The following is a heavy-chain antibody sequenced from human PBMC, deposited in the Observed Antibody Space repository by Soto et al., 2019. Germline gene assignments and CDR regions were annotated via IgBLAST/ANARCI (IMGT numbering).Heavy chain of an antibody. V-gene: IGHV1-18*01. Sequence: SVKVSCKASGYTFTSYGISWVRQAPGQGLEWMGWISAYNGNTNYAQKLQGRVTMTTDTSTSTAYMELRSLRSDDTAVYYCARDTAYGDSYYYYGMDVWGQGTTVTVSS. CDR3: ARDTAYGDSYYYYGMDV. CDR2: ISAYNGNT. CDR1: GYTFTSYG. J-gene: IGHJ6*02. D-gene: IGHD4-17*01.